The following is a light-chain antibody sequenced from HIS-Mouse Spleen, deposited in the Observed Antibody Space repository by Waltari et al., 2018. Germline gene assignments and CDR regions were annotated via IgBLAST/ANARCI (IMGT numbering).Light chain of an antibody. V-gene: IGKV4-1*01. J-gene: IGKJ3*01. CDR3: QQYYSTPPFT. CDR2: WAS. Sequence: DIVMTQSPDSLAVSLVERATLNCKSSQRVLYSSNNKNYLAWYQQKPGQPPKLLIYWASTRESGVPDRFSGSGSGTDFTLTISSLQAEDVAVYYCQQYYSTPPFTFGPGTKVDIK. CDR1: QRVLYSSNNKNY.